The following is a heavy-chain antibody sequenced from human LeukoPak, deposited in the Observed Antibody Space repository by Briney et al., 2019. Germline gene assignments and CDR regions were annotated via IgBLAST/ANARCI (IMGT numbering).Heavy chain of an antibody. J-gene: IGHJ4*02. CDR2: ISSSSSTI. Sequence: GGSLRLSCAASGFTFSSYSMNWVRQAPGKGLEWVSYISSSSSTIYYADSVKGRFTISRDNSRNTLYLQMNSLRAEDTAVYYCARSGLSRFGFWGQGTLVTVSS. V-gene: IGHV3-48*01. D-gene: IGHD2/OR15-2a*01. CDR3: ARSGLSRFGF. CDR1: GFTFSSYS.